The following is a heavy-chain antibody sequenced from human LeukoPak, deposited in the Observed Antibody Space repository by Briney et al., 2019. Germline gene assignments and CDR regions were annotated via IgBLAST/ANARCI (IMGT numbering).Heavy chain of an antibody. CDR2: IYYSGST. CDR1: GGSISSSSYY. Sequence: PSETLSLTCTVSGGSISSSSYYWGWIRQPPGKGLEWIGSIYYSGSTYYNPSLKSRVTISVDTSKNQFSLKLSSVTAADTAVYYCARGVITMVRGPSFGARRGAFDIWGQGTMVTVSS. D-gene: IGHD3-10*01. V-gene: IGHV4-39*01. J-gene: IGHJ3*02. CDR3: ARGVITMVRGPSFGARRGAFDI.